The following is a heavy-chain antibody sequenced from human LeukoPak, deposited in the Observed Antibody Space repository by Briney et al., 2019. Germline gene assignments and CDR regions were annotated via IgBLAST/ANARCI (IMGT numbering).Heavy chain of an antibody. CDR2: ISGDGGST. CDR3: AKDPTYDFWRGYLRGKNWFDP. D-gene: IGHD3-3*01. CDR1: GFTFDDYA. V-gene: IGHV3-43*02. J-gene: IGHJ5*02. Sequence: GGSLRLSCAASGFTFDDYAMHWVRQAPGKGLDWVSLISGDGGSTYYADSVKGRFTISRDNSKNSLYLQMNSLRTEDTALYYCAKDPTYDFWRGYLRGKNWFDPWGQGTLVTVSS.